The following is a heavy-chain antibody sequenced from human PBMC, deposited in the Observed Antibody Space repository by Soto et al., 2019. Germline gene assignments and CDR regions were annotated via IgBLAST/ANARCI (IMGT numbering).Heavy chain of an antibody. J-gene: IGHJ6*02. CDR1: GFTFSSYG. D-gene: IGHD6-13*01. CDR2: ISYDGSNK. CDR3: AKEDSSSWHYYYGMDV. V-gene: IGHV3-30*18. Sequence: PGGSLRLSCGASGFTFSSYGMNWVRQAPGKGLEWVAVISYDGSNKYYADSVKGRFTISRDSSKNMLYLQMNSLRAEDTAVYYCAKEDSSSWHYYYGMDVWGQGTTVTVSS.